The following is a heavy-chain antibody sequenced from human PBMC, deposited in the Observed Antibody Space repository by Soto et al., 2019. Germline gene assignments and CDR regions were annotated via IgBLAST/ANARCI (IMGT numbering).Heavy chain of an antibody. J-gene: IGHJ6*02. D-gene: IGHD4-17*01. CDR3: ATDYGWAFQI. CDR1: GLSSSDVK. Sequence: GGSLRLSCAGSGLSSSDVKMTWVRQLPGKGLEWVGRIQTKTGGGTADYPAAVRGRFTISRDDSKNTLYLQLNSLKTEDTAVYYCATDYGWAFQIWGQGTTVTVSS. V-gene: IGHV3-15*01. CDR2: IQTKTGGGTA.